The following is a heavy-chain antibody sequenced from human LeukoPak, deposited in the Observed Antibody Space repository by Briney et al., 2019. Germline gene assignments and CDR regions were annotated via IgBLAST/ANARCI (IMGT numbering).Heavy chain of an antibody. Sequence: GETLRLSCAASGFTFNTYAMSWVRQAPGKGLEWGTAISGSGGSTYHADSVKGRFTISRDNSKNTLYLQLNSLRAEDTAVYYCAKDTQRDGYNKGLFDYWGQGTLVTVSS. CDR2: ISGSGGST. CDR3: AKDTQRDGYNKGLFDY. CDR1: GFTFNTYA. J-gene: IGHJ4*02. V-gene: IGHV3-23*01. D-gene: IGHD5-24*01.